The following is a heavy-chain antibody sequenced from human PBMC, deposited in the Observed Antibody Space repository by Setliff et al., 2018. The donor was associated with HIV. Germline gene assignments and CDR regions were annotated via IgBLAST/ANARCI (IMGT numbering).Heavy chain of an antibody. V-gene: IGHV4-34*01. Sequence: SETLSLTCAVYGGSFSGHHWSWIRQTPGKGLEWIGDISHSGSTNYNPSLKSRVTISVDTSMNQFSLRLTSVTAADTAVYFCARGSRSPLVNKFRVTPAFDYWGQGTLVTVSS. CDR2: ISHSGST. CDR1: GGSFSGHH. CDR3: ARGSRSPLVNKFRVTPAFDY. D-gene: IGHD2-21*02. J-gene: IGHJ4*01.